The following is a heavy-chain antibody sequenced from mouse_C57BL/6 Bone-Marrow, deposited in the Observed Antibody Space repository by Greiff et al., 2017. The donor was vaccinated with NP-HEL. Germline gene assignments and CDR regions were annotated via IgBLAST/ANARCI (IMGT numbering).Heavy chain of an antibody. D-gene: IGHD3-2*02. Sequence: EVMLVESGGGLVQPKGSLKLSCAASGFSFNTYAMNWVRQAPGKGLEWVARIRSKSNNYATYYADSVKDRFTISRDDSESMLYLQMNNLKTEDTAMYYCVRSSGYDAYWGQGTLVTVSA. V-gene: IGHV10-1*01. J-gene: IGHJ3*01. CDR2: IRSKSNNYAT. CDR1: GFSFNTYA. CDR3: VRSSGYDAY.